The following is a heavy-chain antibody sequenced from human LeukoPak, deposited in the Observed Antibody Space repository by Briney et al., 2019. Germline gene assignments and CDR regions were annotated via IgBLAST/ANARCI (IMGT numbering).Heavy chain of an antibody. CDR2: ISSSSSSI. CDR3: ARGYSSSSRPFDY. J-gene: IGHJ4*02. Sequence: GGSLRLSCAASGFTFSSYSMNWVRQAPGKGLEWVSYISSSSSSIYYADSVKGRFTISRDNAKNSLYLQMNSLRAEGTAVYYCARGYSSSSRPFDYWGQGTLVTVSS. D-gene: IGHD6-6*01. CDR1: GFTFSSYS. V-gene: IGHV3-21*05.